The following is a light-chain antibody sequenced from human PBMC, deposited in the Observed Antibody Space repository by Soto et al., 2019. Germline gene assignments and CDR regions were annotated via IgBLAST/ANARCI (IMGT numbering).Light chain of an antibody. CDR3: QHYNSYPVT. CDR2: KAS. CDR1: QTISSW. V-gene: IGKV1-5*03. Sequence: DIQMTQSPSTLSASVGDRVTITCRASQTISSWLAWYQQKPGKAPKLLTYKASSLESGVPSRFIGSGSGTEFSLTISSLQPDDFATYYCQHYNSYPVTVGQGTKLDSK. J-gene: IGKJ1*01.